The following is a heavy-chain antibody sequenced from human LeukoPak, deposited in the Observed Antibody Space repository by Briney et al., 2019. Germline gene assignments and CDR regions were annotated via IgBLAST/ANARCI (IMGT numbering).Heavy chain of an antibody. Sequence: CLWVRQSPEKGLEWIGCINTKGETSYNPSLKSRVTTSVDTSKSQSSLRLTSVTAADTAVYYCSTSNDAKLPPFDHWGQGAPVTVSS. CDR2: INTKGET. V-gene: IGHV4-4*09. D-gene: IGHD2-8*01. J-gene: IGHJ4*02. CDR3: STSNDAKLPPFDH.